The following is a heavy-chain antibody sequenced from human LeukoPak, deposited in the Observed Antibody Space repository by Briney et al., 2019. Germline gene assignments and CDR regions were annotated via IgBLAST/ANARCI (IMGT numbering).Heavy chain of an antibody. V-gene: IGHV4-61*02. D-gene: IGHD4-17*01. Sequence: SQTLSLTCTVSGGSVSSGSYYWSWIRQPAGKGLEWIGRIYTSGSTNYNPSLKSRVTISVDTSKNQFSLKLSSVTAADTAVYYCARDDYGDGGIWGQGTLVTVSS. J-gene: IGHJ4*02. CDR3: ARDDYGDGGI. CDR2: IYTSGST. CDR1: GGSVSSGSYY.